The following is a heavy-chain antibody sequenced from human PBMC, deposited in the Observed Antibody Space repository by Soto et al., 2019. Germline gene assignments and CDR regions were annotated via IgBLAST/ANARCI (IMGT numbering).Heavy chain of an antibody. V-gene: IGHV4-39*01. CDR3: ARLLEMTINEVGGDDFDV. Sequence: PSETLSLTCTVSDGSITSSSSYWGWIRQPPGKGLEWIGNIYYSRSTYYNPSLKSRVTISLDTSKNQHSLKLSSVTAADTAVYYCARLLEMTINEVGGDDFDVWGQGTVVTVSS. D-gene: IGHD3-10*01. CDR1: DGSITSSSSY. CDR2: IYYSRST. J-gene: IGHJ3*01.